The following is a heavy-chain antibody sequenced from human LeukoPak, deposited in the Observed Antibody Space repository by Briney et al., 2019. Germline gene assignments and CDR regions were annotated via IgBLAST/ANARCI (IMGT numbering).Heavy chain of an antibody. D-gene: IGHD2-15*01. J-gene: IGHJ3*02. Sequence: SQTLSLTRTVSGGSISSSSYYWGWIRQPPGKGLEWIGSIYYSGSTYYNPSLKSRVTISVDTSKNQFSLKLSSVTAADTAVYYCARRRRNIVVVVAATSVKAFDIWGQGTMVTVSS. CDR2: IYYSGST. V-gene: IGHV4-39*01. CDR3: ARRRRNIVVVVAATSVKAFDI. CDR1: GGSISSSSYY.